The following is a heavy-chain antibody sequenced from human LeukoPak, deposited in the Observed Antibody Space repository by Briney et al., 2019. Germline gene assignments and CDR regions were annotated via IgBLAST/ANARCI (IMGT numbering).Heavy chain of an antibody. J-gene: IGHJ6*02. CDR3: ARAGRFGMDV. CDR1: GGSLSSGDYY. D-gene: IGHD1-26*01. CDR2: IYYSGST. V-gene: IGHV4-30-4*01. Sequence: SQTLSLTCTVSGGSLSSGDYYWRWIRHPPGKGLEWIGYIYYSGSTYYNPSLKSRVTISVDTSKNQFSLKLSSVTAADTAVYYCARAGRFGMDVWGQGTTVTVSS.